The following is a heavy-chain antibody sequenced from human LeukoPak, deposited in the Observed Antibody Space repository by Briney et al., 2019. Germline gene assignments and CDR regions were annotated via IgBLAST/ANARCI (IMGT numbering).Heavy chain of an antibody. CDR3: ARGGPVAATHKYFQH. D-gene: IGHD6-19*01. CDR2: MHPNSGNT. Sequence: ASGKVSCKASGYTFTSYDINWVRQATGQGLEWMGWMHPNSGNTGYAQNFQGRVTMTRNTSISTAYMELSSLRSEDTAVYYCARGGPVAATHKYFQHWGQGTLVTVSS. J-gene: IGHJ1*01. CDR1: GYTFTSYD. V-gene: IGHV1-8*01.